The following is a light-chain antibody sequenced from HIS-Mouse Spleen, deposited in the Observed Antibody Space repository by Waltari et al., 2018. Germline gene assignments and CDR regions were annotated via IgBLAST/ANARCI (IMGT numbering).Light chain of an antibody. CDR3: YSTDSSGNHRV. CDR1: ALPKKY. J-gene: IGLJ2*01. CDR2: EDS. V-gene: IGLV3-10*01. Sequence: SYELTQPPSVSVSPGQTARITCSGDALPKKYASWYQQKSGQAPVLVIYEDSKRPSGRPERFAGASSGTMANLTISGDQVEDEADYYCYSTDSSGNHRVFGGGTKLTVL.